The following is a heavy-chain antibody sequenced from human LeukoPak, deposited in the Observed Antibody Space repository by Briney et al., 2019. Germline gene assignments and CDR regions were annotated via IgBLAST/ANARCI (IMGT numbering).Heavy chain of an antibody. CDR3: AKAHSGLLPVGAFDI. Sequence: GASLRLSCATSGFTFSNFGMQWVRQAPGKGQEWVAVISYDGSDTYYANSVKGRFIISRDNSKNTLYLQINSLRVEGTAVYFCAKAHSGLLPVGAFDIWGQGTMVTVSS. CDR1: GFTFSNFG. V-gene: IGHV3-30*18. CDR2: ISYDGSDT. J-gene: IGHJ3*02. D-gene: IGHD6-19*01.